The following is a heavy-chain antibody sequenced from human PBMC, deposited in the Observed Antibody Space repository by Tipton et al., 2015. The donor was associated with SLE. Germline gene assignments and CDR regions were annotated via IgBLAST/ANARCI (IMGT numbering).Heavy chain of an antibody. J-gene: IGHJ4*02. Sequence: TLSLTCTVSGGSISSHYWGWIRQPPGKGLEWIGSIYYSGTTYYNPSLKSRVSISVDTSKNQFSLKLSSVTAADTAVYYCARPRSGSSAPFDYWGQGTLVTVSS. CDR1: GGSISSHY. CDR3: ARPRSGSSAPFDY. V-gene: IGHV4-39*01. D-gene: IGHD6-6*01. CDR2: IYYSGTT.